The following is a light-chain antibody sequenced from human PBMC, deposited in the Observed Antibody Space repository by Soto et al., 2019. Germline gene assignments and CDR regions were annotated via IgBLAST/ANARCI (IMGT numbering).Light chain of an antibody. CDR2: DVD. CDR3: SSYTGSSTHVV. J-gene: IGLJ2*01. Sequence: QSALTQPASVSGSPGQSITISCTGTSSDVGGYNYVSWYQHHPGKAPKLMIYDVDIRPSGVSNRFSGSKSGNTASLTISGLQAEDEADYYCSSYTGSSTHVVFGGGTKLTVL. CDR1: SSDVGGYNY. V-gene: IGLV2-14*03.